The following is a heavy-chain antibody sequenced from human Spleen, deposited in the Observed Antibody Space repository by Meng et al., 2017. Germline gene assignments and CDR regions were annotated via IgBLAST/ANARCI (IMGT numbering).Heavy chain of an antibody. Sequence: SVKVSCKASGGTFSSYAISWVRQAPGQGLEWMGGIIPIFGTANYAQKFQGGVTITTDESTSTVYMELTRLTSEDTAVYFCARKAGNCISTTCYSLDYWGQGTLVTVSS. CDR3: ARKAGNCISTTCYSLDY. D-gene: IGHD2-2*01. CDR2: IIPIFGTA. V-gene: IGHV1-69*05. J-gene: IGHJ4*02. CDR1: GGTFSSYA.